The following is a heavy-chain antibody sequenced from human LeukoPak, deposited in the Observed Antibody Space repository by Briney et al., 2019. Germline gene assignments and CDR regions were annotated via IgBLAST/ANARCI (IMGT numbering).Heavy chain of an antibody. V-gene: IGHV4-34*01. CDR3: ASTAGYSSGWFDY. J-gene: IGHJ5*01. CDR1: GASLSDYC. D-gene: IGHD6-19*01. CDR2: MNHLLTT. Sequence: SETLSLTCDVSGASLSDYCWTWIRQTPGKGLEWIGHMNHLLTTNYNPSLESRVTISLDTSKNQFSLKLSSVTAADTAVYYCASTAGYSSGWFDYWGQGTLVTVSS.